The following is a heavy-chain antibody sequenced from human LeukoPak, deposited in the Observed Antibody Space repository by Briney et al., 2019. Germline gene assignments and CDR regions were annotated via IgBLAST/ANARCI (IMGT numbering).Heavy chain of an antibody. Sequence: PSETLSLTCTVSGDSISSGGYYWSWIRQHPGKGLEWIGYIYHSGSTYYNPSLKSRLSISVDTSKNQFSLKLSSVTAADTAVYYCARTVARTWVDYWGQGTLVTVSS. CDR3: ARTVARTWVDY. V-gene: IGHV4-31*03. D-gene: IGHD6-19*01. CDR2: IYHSGST. CDR1: GDSISSGGYY. J-gene: IGHJ4*02.